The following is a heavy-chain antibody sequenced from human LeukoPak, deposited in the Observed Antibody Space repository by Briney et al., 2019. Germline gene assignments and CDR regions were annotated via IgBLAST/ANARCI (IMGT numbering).Heavy chain of an antibody. D-gene: IGHD3-3*01. J-gene: IGHJ6*03. CDR1: GYTFTSYD. CDR2: MNPNSGNT. Sequence: ASVKVSCKASGYTFTSYDINWVRQATGQGLEWMGWMNPNSGNTGYAQKFQGRVTMTRNTSISTAYMELSSLRSEDTAVYYCARGREWLRYYYYYMDVWGKGTTVTISS. CDR3: ARGREWLRYYYYYMDV. V-gene: IGHV1-8*01.